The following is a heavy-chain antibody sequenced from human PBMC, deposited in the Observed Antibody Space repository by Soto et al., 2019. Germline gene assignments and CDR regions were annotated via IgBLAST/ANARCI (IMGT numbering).Heavy chain of an antibody. CDR2: ISSSAGTI. CDR1: GLTFSDHY. J-gene: IGHJ6*02. D-gene: IGHD3-10*01. CDR3: ARAPYFGSGTYYYYALDV. V-gene: IGHV3-11*01. Sequence: QVQLVESGGGLVKPGGSLRLSCAASGLTFSDHYMTWIRQAPGKGLEWISYISSSAGTIYYADSVKGRFTISRDNAKNSLYLQMTNLRAEDTAEYYCARAPYFGSGTYYYYALDVWGQGTTVTVSS.